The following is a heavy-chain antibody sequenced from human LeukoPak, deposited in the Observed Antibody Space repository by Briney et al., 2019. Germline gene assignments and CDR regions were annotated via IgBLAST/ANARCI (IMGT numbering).Heavy chain of an antibody. CDR1: GGSISSSSYY. Sequence: SETLSLTCTVSGGSISSSSYYWGWIRQPPGKGLEWIGYIYYSGSTNYNPSLKSRVTISVDTSKNQFSLKLSSVTAADTAVYYCARAVGYYQFDYWGQGTLVTVSS. D-gene: IGHD3-22*01. V-gene: IGHV4-61*05. J-gene: IGHJ4*02. CDR2: IYYSGST. CDR3: ARAVGYYQFDY.